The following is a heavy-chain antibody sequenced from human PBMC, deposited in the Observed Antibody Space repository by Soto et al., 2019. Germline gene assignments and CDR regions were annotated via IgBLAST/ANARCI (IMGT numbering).Heavy chain of an antibody. Sequence: QVQLVQSGAEVKKPGSSVNVSCKASGGTFSSYTISWVRQAPGQGLEWMGRIIPILGIANYAQKFQGRVTITADKSTSTAYMELSSLRSEDTAVYYCARVDYGDPHAEYFQHWGQGTLVTVSS. J-gene: IGHJ1*01. CDR2: IIPILGIA. D-gene: IGHD4-17*01. V-gene: IGHV1-69*02. CDR3: ARVDYGDPHAEYFQH. CDR1: GGTFSSYT.